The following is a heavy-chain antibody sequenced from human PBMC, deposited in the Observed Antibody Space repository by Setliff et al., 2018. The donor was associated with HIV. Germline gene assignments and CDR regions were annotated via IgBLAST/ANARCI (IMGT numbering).Heavy chain of an antibody. CDR2: ISGSGDDT. D-gene: IGHD6-13*01. J-gene: IGHJ3*02. Sequence: GESLTLSCAASGITFSRSAMSWVRQAPGKGLEWVSGISGSGDDTYYADSVKGRFTISRDNSKNTLYLQMNSLRVEDTALYYCAKVLDIATTGRRLGVLDIWGQGTMVTVSS. V-gene: IGHV3-23*01. CDR3: AKVLDIATTGRRLGVLDI. CDR1: GITFSRSA.